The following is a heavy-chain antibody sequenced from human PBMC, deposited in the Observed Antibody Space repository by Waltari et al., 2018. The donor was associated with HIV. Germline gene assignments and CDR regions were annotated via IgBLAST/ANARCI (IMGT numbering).Heavy chain of an antibody. CDR3: ARDHYYGISGYYSDY. V-gene: IGHV1-18*01. CDR1: GATLTTYG. J-gene: IGHJ4*02. CDR2: ISGYNGDT. D-gene: IGHD3-22*01. Sequence: QVHMVQSGAELRKPGASVTVSCKASGATLTTYGITWVRQAPGQGLEWMGWISGYNGDTKYAQKVRGRVTMTTDTSTSTAYLEMGSLRFDDTAVYYCARDHYYGISGYYSDYWGQGTLVTVSS.